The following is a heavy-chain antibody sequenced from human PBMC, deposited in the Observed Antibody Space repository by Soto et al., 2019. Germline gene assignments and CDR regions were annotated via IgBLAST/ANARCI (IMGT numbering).Heavy chain of an antibody. D-gene: IGHD3-10*01. CDR2: IDNAGTDS. CDR3: ARGWFGPDV. V-gene: IGHV3-74*01. Sequence: VQLVESGGGLVQPGGSLRLSCAASGFTLSGRSMHWVRQAPGKGLVWVSGIDNAGTDSTYADSVKGRFTGSRDNAKNMLYLQMNSLRVEDTAVYYCARGWFGPDVWGKGTTVPVSS. J-gene: IGHJ6*04. CDR1: GFTLSGRS.